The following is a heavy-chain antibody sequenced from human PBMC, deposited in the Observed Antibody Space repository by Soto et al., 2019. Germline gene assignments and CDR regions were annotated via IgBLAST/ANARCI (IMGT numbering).Heavy chain of an antibody. CDR1: GYTFTNFD. V-gene: IGHV1-8*01. D-gene: IGHD2-2*01. CDR3: ARGGALGYCSSTSCYYFDY. CDR2: MSPNSENK. J-gene: IGHJ4*02. Sequence: ASVKVSCKTSGYTFTNFDVNWVRQAAGQGLEWMGWMSPNSENKGYAQKFQGRVSMTRDTSITTAYMELSSLRSEDTAVYYCARGGALGYCSSTSCYYFDYWGQGTLVTVSS.